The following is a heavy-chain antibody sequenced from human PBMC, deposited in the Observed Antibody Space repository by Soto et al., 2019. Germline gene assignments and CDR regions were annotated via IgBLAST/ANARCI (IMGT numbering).Heavy chain of an antibody. D-gene: IGHD5-12*01. CDR3: ARYRGDGYESV. CDR2: IIPILGIA. V-gene: IGHV1-69*02. CDR1: GGTFSSYT. J-gene: IGHJ4*02. Sequence: QVQLVQSGAEVKKPGSSVKVSCKASGGTFSSYTISWVRQAPGQGLEWMGRIIPILGIANYAQKFQGRVTITADKFTSTAYMELSSLRSEDTAVYDSARYRGDGYESVWGQGTLVTVSS.